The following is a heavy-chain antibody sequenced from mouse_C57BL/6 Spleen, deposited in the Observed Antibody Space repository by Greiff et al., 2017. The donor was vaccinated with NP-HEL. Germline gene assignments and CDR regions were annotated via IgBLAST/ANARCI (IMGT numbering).Heavy chain of an antibody. CDR2: IDPSDSCT. V-gene: IGHV1-50*01. Sequence: QVQLQQPGAELVKPGASVKLSCKASGYTFTSYWMQWVKQRPGQGLEWIGEIDPSDSCTNYNQKFKGKATLTVDTSSSTAYMQLSSLTSEDSAVYYCARSFRYYGSSPLFDYWGQGTTLTVSS. J-gene: IGHJ2*01. CDR1: GYTFTSYW. CDR3: ARSFRYYGSSPLFDY. D-gene: IGHD1-1*01.